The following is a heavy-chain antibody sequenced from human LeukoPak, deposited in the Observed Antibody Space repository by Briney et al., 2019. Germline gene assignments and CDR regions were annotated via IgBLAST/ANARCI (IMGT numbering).Heavy chain of an antibody. D-gene: IGHD2-2*01. CDR3: ARDHCSSTSCYLYSQH. Sequence: SVKVSCKASGGTFSSYAISWVRQAPGQGLEWMGGIIPIFGTANYAQKFQGRVTITADESTSTAYMELSSLRSEDTAVYYCARDHCSSTSCYLYSQHWGQGTLVTVSS. CDR1: GGTFSSYA. CDR2: IIPIFGTA. J-gene: IGHJ1*01. V-gene: IGHV1-69*01.